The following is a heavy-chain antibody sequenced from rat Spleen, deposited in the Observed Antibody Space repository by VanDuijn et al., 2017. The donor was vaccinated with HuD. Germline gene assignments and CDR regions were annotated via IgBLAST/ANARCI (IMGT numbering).Heavy chain of an antibody. CDR1: GFTFSDYY. CDR3: ARRHYGYTDYFDY. J-gene: IGHJ2*01. V-gene: IGHV5-20*01. Sequence: EVQLVESGGGLVQPGRSLKLSCAASGFTFSDYYMAWVRQAPTKGLEWVASISYDGGSTYYRDSVKGRFTISTDNAKSTLSLQMDSLRSEDTATYYCARRHYGYTDYFDYWGQGVMVTASS. D-gene: IGHD1-9*01. CDR2: ISYDGGST.